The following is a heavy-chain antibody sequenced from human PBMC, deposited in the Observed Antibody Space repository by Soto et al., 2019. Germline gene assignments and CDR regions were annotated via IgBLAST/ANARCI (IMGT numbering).Heavy chain of an antibody. CDR2: ISDSGISI. CDR1: GFTFSTYA. Sequence: PGGSLRLSCAASGFTFSTYAMNWVRQAPGKGPEWVSCISDSGISIYYADSVKGRLTISRDNSKNTLYLQIHTLRAEDTAVYYCAKVSSSWYAGFFDLWGQGTLVTVSS. J-gene: IGHJ4*02. D-gene: IGHD6-13*01. V-gene: IGHV3-23*01. CDR3: AKVSSSWYAGFFDL.